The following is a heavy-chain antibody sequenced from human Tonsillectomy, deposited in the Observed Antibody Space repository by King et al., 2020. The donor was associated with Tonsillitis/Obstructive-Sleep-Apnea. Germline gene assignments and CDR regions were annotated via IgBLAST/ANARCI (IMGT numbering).Heavy chain of an antibody. CDR2: IKQDGSEK. Sequence: VQLVESGGGLVQPGGSLRLSCAASGFTFSSYWMSWVRQAPGKGLEGVAKIKQDGSEKYYVDSVKGRFTISRDNAKNSLYLQMNSLRAEDTAVYYCARVEEEQWLASFDYWGQGTLVTVSS. CDR3: ARVEEEQWLASFDY. V-gene: IGHV3-7*01. J-gene: IGHJ4*02. D-gene: IGHD6-19*01. CDR1: GFTFSSYW.